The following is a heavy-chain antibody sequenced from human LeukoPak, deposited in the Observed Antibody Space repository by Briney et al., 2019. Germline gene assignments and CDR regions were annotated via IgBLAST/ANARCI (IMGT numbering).Heavy chain of an antibody. V-gene: IGHV1-3*01. Sequence: ASVKVSCKASGYTFTSYAMHWVRQAPGQRLEWMGWINAGNDNTKYSQEFQGRVTITRDTSASTVYMELSSLRSEDTAVYYCTRSLLWFGELSPPGYWGQGTLVTVSS. J-gene: IGHJ4*02. CDR1: GYTFTSYA. CDR3: TRSLLWFGELSPPGY. CDR2: INAGNDNT. D-gene: IGHD3-10*01.